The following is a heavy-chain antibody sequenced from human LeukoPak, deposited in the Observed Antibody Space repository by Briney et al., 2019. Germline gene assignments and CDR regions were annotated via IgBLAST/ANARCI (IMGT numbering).Heavy chain of an antibody. V-gene: IGHV1-69*01. Sequence: ASVKVSCKASGGTFSSYAISWVRQAPGQGFEWMGGIIPIFGTANYAQKFQGRVTITADESTSTAYMELSSLRSEDTAVYYCAGYSGSYPMDYWGQGTLVTVSS. CDR3: AGYSGSYPMDY. D-gene: IGHD1-26*01. J-gene: IGHJ4*02. CDR1: GGTFSSYA. CDR2: IIPIFGTA.